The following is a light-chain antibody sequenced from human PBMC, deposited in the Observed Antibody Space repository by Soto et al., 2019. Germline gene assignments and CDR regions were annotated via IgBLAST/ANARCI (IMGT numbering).Light chain of an antibody. CDR1: QSINTY. J-gene: IGKJ4*01. Sequence: DIQMTQSPSSLSASVGDRVTITCRASQSINTYLNWYQQKPGKAPKLLLYVASTLQSGVPSRFRGSGSVTDFTLTLNSLQPEDFATYYCPQSYSTPPLTVGGGTKVEIK. CDR2: VAS. V-gene: IGKV1-39*01. CDR3: PQSYSTPPLT.